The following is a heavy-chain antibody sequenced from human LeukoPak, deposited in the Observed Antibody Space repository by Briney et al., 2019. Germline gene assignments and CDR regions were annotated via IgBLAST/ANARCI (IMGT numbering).Heavy chain of an antibody. Sequence: GGSLILSCAASGFTFSDYYMSWIRQAPGKGLEWVSYISSSSSYTNYADSVKGRFTISRDNAKNSLYLQMNSLRAEDTAVYYCARDQRLERRDNWFDPWGQGTLVTVSS. D-gene: IGHD1-1*01. V-gene: IGHV3-11*05. J-gene: IGHJ5*02. CDR3: ARDQRLERRDNWFDP. CDR1: GFTFSDYY. CDR2: ISSSSSYT.